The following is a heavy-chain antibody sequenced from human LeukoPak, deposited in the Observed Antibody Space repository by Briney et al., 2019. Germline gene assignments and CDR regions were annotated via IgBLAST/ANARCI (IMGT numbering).Heavy chain of an antibody. Sequence: PVGSLRMCCAASGFTWSKYWMSWVRQAPGKGLEWVANIKQDGSEKYYVDCVKGRFTISRDNAKNSLYLQMNSLRAEDTALYYCAREAGTGEYWGQGTLVTVSS. CDR3: AREAGTGEY. CDR2: IKQDGSEK. D-gene: IGHD6-19*01. V-gene: IGHV3-7*01. CDR1: GFTWSKYW. J-gene: IGHJ4*02.